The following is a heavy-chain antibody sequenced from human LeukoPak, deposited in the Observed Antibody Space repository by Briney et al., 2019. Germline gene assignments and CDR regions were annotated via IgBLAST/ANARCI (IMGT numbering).Heavy chain of an antibody. CDR2: IYSGGST. D-gene: IGHD6-19*01. V-gene: IGHV3-66*02. Sequence: PGGSLRLSCAASGFTFSSYAMSWVRQAPGKGLEWVLVIYSGGSTYYADSVKGRFTISRDNSKNTLYLQMNSLRAEDTAVYYCARARGYSSGPFDYWGQGTLVTVSS. J-gene: IGHJ4*02. CDR1: GFTFSSYA. CDR3: ARARGYSSGPFDY.